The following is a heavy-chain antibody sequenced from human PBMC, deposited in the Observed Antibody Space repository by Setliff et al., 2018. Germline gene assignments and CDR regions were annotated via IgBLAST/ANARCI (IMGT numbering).Heavy chain of an antibody. CDR3: ARATVGLATIIYFDS. J-gene: IGHJ4*02. Sequence: PSETLSLTCSVSGDSINSGTYYWSWFRQSAGKGLEWIGRIYTGGSTNYNPSVKTRVTMSVDTSKNQFSLKLSSATAADTAVYYCARATVGLATIIYFDSWGQGTLVTVSS. CDR2: IYTGGST. CDR1: GDSINSGTYY. V-gene: IGHV4-61*02. D-gene: IGHD4-4*01.